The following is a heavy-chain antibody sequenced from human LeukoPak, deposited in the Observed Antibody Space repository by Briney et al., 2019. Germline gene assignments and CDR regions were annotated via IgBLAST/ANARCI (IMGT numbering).Heavy chain of an antibody. CDR3: AKDWGWQQPNWFDP. J-gene: IGHJ5*02. D-gene: IGHD6-13*01. CDR1: GCTFSSYA. CDR2: ISGSGGST. V-gene: IGHV3-23*01. Sequence: GGSLRLSCAVSGCTFSSYAMSWVRQAPGKGLEWVSAISGSGGSTYYADSVKGRFTISRDNSKNTLYLQMNSLRAEDTAVYYCAKDWGWQQPNWFDPWGQGTLVTVSS.